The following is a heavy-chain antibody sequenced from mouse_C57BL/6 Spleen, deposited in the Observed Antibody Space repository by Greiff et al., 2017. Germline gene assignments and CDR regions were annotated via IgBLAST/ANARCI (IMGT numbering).Heavy chain of an antibody. V-gene: IGHV1-64*01. J-gene: IGHJ2*01. Sequence: VQLQQSGAELVKPGASVKLSCKASGYTFTSYWMHWVKQRPGQGLEWIGMIHPNSGSTNYNEKFKSKATLTVDKSSSTAYMQLSSLTSEDSAVYYCARSGSRGNYFDYWGQGTTLTVSS. D-gene: IGHD1-1*01. CDR1: GYTFTSYW. CDR2: IHPNSGST. CDR3: ARSGSRGNYFDY.